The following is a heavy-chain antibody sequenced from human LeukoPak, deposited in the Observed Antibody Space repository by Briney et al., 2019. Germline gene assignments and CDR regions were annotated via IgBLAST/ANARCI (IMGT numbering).Heavy chain of an antibody. CDR2: ISGSGGST. D-gene: IGHD2-2*01. CDR1: GFTFSRYW. V-gene: IGHV3-23*01. Sequence: GESLRLSCAASGFTFSRYWIHWVRQAPGKGLEWVSAISGSGGSTYYADSVKGRFTISRDNSKNTLYLQMNSLRAEDTAVYYCAKIYCSSTSCPLDYYYMDVWGKGTTVTVSS. J-gene: IGHJ6*03. CDR3: AKIYCSSTSCPLDYYYMDV.